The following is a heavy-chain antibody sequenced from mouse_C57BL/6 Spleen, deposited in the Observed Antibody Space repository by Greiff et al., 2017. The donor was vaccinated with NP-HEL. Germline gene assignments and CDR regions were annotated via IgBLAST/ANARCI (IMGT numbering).Heavy chain of an antibody. Sequence: VQLQQSGSELVKPGASVKISCKASGYAFSSYWMNWVKQRPGKGLEWIGQIYPGDGDTNYNGKFKGKATLTADKSSSTAYMQLSSLTSEDSAVYFCARGTTVVATEDFDYWGQGTTLTVSS. CDR3: ARGTTVVATEDFDY. J-gene: IGHJ2*01. CDR2: IYPGDGDT. CDR1: GYAFSSYW. D-gene: IGHD1-1*01. V-gene: IGHV1-80*01.